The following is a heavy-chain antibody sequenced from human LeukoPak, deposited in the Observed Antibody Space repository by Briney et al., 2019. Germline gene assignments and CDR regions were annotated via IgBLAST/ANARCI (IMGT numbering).Heavy chain of an antibody. J-gene: IGHJ3*02. Sequence: SETLSLTCTVSGASISSYYWSWIRQPPGKGLEWIGYIYYSGSTNYNPSLKSRVTISVDTSKNQFSLKLSSVTAADTAVYYCARQDYYDSSGYYWALYAFDIWGQGTMVTVSS. CDR2: IYYSGST. D-gene: IGHD3-22*01. V-gene: IGHV4-59*08. CDR3: ARQDYYDSSGYYWALYAFDI. CDR1: GASISSYY.